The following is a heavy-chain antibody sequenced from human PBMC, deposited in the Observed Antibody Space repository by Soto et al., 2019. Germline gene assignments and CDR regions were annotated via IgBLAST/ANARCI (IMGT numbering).Heavy chain of an antibody. Sequence: VGSLRLSCAASGFTFSSYWMNWVRQAPGKGLEWVANINQDGNEDNLLDSVKGRFTISRDNAKNSLFLQMNSLRVDDTAVYYCARTGDGHHDFLDYWGQGALVTVSS. D-gene: IGHD1-1*01. CDR1: GFTFSSYW. V-gene: IGHV3-7*01. CDR3: ARTGDGHHDFLDY. CDR2: INQDGNED. J-gene: IGHJ4*02.